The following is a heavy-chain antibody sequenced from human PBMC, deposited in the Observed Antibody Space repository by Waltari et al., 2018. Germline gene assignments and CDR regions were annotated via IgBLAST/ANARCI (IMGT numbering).Heavy chain of an antibody. CDR3: ARLSSGWYRDAFDI. Sequence: QVQLRESGSGLVKPSETLSRTCAVPGRPISTSYSSWLRQPPVKGLEWIGYSYYRRCVNDNPTRRSRVTISEDTSKNQLSMKRRSVNAPDTSVYYCARLSSGWYRDAFDIWGQGTMVTVSS. CDR2: SYYRRCV. D-gene: IGHD6-19*01. V-gene: IGHV4-59*01. CDR1: GRPISTSY. J-gene: IGHJ3*02.